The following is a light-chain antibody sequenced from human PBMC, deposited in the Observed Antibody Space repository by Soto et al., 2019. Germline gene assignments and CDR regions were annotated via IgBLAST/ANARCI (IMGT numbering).Light chain of an antibody. V-gene: IGLV7-43*01. CDR3: LLYYGGAHV. CDR1: TAAVTSGYY. Sequence: QAVVTQEPSLTGSPGGTVTLTCAASTAAVTSGYYPNWFQQKPGQAPRALIYSTSKKHSGTPARFSGSLLGGKAALTLSGVQPEDDAEYSRLLYYGGAHVFGGGTKLTVL. CDR2: STS. J-gene: IGLJ2*01.